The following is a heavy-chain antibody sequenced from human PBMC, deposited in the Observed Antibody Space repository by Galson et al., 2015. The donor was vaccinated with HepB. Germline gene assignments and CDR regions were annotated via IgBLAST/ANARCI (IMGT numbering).Heavy chain of an antibody. CDR3: ARFMSGYSSSWVDY. CDR1: GFTFSLYS. Sequence: SLRLSCAASGFTFSLYSMNWVRQAPGKGLEWVSYISTSSGYIYYADAVKGRFTISRDNAKNSLYLQMNSLTAEDTAVYFCARFMSGYSSSWVDYWGQGTLVTVSS. V-gene: IGHV3-21*01. J-gene: IGHJ4*02. D-gene: IGHD6-13*01. CDR2: ISTSSGYI.